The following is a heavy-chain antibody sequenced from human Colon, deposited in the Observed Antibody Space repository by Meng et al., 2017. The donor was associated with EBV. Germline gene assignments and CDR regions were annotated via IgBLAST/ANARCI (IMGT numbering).Heavy chain of an antibody. CDR2: IYHSGST. Sequence: QGQLQELAAGLGKPSGTLSLPCAFSGCFISSRNWWSWVRQPPGKGLEWIGEIYHSGSTNYNPSLKSRVTISVDESKNQFSLRLSSVTAADTAVYYCARVGAYCGGDCYHPRWGQGTLVTVSS. CDR3: ARVGAYCGGDCYHPR. CDR1: GCFISSRNW. J-gene: IGHJ4*02. D-gene: IGHD2-21*02. V-gene: IGHV4-4*02.